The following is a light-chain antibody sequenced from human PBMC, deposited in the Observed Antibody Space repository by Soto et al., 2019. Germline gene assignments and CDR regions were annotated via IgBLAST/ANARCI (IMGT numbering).Light chain of an antibody. CDR2: GAS. CDR3: QQYGNSPLT. Sequence: EIVLKQSPGTLSLSPGERATLSCRASQSVSSSYLAWYQQKPGQAPRLLIYGASNRATGIPDRFSGSGSGTDFTLTISRLEPEDFAVYYCQQYGNSPLTFGQGTLLEI. J-gene: IGKJ5*01. CDR1: QSVSSSY. V-gene: IGKV3-20*01.